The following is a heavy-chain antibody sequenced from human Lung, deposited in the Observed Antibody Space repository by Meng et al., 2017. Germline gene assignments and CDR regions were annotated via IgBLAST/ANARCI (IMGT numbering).Heavy chain of an antibody. V-gene: IGHV4-34*01. CDR1: WGSIRGSY. Sequence: GAGXCGPLETLAXXCAVCWGSIRGSYCGWIRQSPAKGLEWIGKINHGGSTNYNPSLESRVTISVDTPKNQFSLRLTSMTVADTAVYYCARERHSTIIRGVIDFWGQGALVTGSS. CDR2: INHGGST. J-gene: IGHJ4*02. D-gene: IGHD3-10*01. CDR3: ARERHSTIIRGVIDF.